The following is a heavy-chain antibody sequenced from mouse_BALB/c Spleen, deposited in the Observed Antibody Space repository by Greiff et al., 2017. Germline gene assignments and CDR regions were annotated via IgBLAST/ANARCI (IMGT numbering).Heavy chain of an antibody. V-gene: IGHV5-12-2*01. D-gene: IGHD1-1*02. CDR1: GFTFSSYT. CDR2: ISNGGGST. J-gene: IGHJ4*01. CDR3: ARHEGRYGAMDY. Sequence: EVKLVESGGGLVQPGGSLKLSCAASGFTFSSYTMSWVRQTPEKRLEWVAYISNGGGSTYYPDTVKGRFTISRDNAKNTLYLQMSSLKSEDTAMYYCARHEGRYGAMDYWGQGTSVTVSA.